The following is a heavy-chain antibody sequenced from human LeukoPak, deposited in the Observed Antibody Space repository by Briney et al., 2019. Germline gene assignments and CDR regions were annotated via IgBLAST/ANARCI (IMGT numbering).Heavy chain of an antibody. D-gene: IGHD2-15*01. J-gene: IGHJ3*02. CDR2: ISSSGSTI. Sequence: PGGSLRLSCAASGFTFSSYEMNWVRQAPGKGLEWGSYISSSGSTIYYADSVKGRFTISRDNPKNSLYLQMNSLRAEDAALYHCARAYCSGGSCYSFHDAFDIWGQGTMVTVSS. CDR1: GFTFSSYE. CDR3: ARAYCSGGSCYSFHDAFDI. V-gene: IGHV3-48*03.